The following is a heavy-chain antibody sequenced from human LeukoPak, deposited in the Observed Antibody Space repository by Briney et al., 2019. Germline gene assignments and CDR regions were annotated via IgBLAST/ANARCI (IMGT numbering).Heavy chain of an antibody. CDR2: INRSGNT. J-gene: IGHJ6*02. Sequence: PAETLSLTRAVYGGSLSGYYWSCMRQPPGKGLEWMGEINRSGNTNYNPSLKSRVTISVDTSKNKFSPKLSSVTAADTAVYYCARGPRDSSSLFGYYCYGMDVWGQGTTVTVSS. V-gene: IGHV4-34*01. CDR3: ARGPRDSSSLFGYYCYGMDV. CDR1: GGSLSGYY. D-gene: IGHD6-13*01.